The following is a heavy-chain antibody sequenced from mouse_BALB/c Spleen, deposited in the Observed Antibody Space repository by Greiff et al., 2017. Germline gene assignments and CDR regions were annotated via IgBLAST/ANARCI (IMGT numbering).Heavy chain of an antibody. CDR1: GFNIKDYY. Sequence: VQLKESGAELVRPGALVKLSCKASGFNIKDYYMHWVKQRPEQGLEWIGWIDPENGNTIYDPKFQGKASITADTSSNTAYLQLSSLTSEDTAVYYCARNQYGNSDYWGQGTTLTVSS. J-gene: IGHJ2*01. CDR3: ARNQYGNSDY. D-gene: IGHD2-10*02. CDR2: IDPENGNT. V-gene: IGHV14-1*02.